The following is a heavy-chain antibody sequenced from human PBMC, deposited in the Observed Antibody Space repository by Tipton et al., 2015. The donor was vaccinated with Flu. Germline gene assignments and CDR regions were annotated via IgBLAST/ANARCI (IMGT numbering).Heavy chain of an antibody. CDR1: GGSISSSSYY. Sequence: TLSLTCTVSGGSISSSSYYWGWIHQPPGKGLEWIGSIYYSGSTYYNPSLKSRVTISVDTSKNQFSLKLSSVTAADTAVYYCARDLGSSGSFDYWGQGTLVTVSS. CDR2: IYYSGST. CDR3: ARDLGSSGSFDY. D-gene: IGHD6-13*01. V-gene: IGHV4-39*07. J-gene: IGHJ4*02.